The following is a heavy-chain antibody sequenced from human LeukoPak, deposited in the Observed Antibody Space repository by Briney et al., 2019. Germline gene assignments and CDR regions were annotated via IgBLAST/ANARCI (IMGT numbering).Heavy chain of an antibody. Sequence: PSETLSLTCTVSGGSINSYYWSWLRQPPGKGLEWIAYIYYSGSTSYNPSLKSRVTISVDTSKNQFSLKLNSVTAADTAMYYCAGLFHPALSGNYPFDYWGQGTLVTVSS. CDR1: GGSINSYY. CDR3: AGLFHPALSGNYPFDY. CDR2: IYYSGST. D-gene: IGHD1-26*01. V-gene: IGHV4-59*01. J-gene: IGHJ4*02.